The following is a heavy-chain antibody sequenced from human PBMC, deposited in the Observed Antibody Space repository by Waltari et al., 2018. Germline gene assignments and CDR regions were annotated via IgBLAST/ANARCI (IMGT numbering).Heavy chain of an antibody. CDR3: AKDQAAGAGYYYYMDV. V-gene: IGHV3-9*01. J-gene: IGHJ6*03. CDR2: ISWNSGSI. D-gene: IGHD1-26*01. CDR1: GFTFDDYA. Sequence: EVQLVESGGGLVQPGRSLRLSCAASGFTFDDYAMHWVRQAPGKGLEWVSGISWNSGSIGYADSVKGRFTISRDNAKNSLYLQMNSLRAEDTALYYCAKDQAAGAGYYYYMDVWGKGTTVTVSS.